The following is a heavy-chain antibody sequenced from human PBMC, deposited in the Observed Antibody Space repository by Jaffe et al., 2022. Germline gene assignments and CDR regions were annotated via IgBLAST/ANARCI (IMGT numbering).Heavy chain of an antibody. CDR1: GYTFTSYY. V-gene: IGHV1-46*03. D-gene: IGHD2-15*01. J-gene: IGHJ3*02. Sequence: QVQLVQSGAEVKKPGASVKVSCKASGYTFTSYYMHWVRQAPGQGLEWMGIINPSGGSTSYAQKFQGRVTMTRDTSTSTVYMELSSLRSEDTAVYYCARSANSFGGKYCSGGSCYRPNDAFDIWGQGTMVTVSS. CDR2: INPSGGST. CDR3: ARSANSFGGKYCSGGSCYRPNDAFDI.